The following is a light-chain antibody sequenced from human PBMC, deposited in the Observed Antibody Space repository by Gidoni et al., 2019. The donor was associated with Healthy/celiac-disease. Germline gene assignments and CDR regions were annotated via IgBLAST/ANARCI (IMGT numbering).Light chain of an antibody. CDR3: QQRSNWPPKYT. J-gene: IGKJ2*01. Sequence: EIVFTQSPATLSLSPGERATLSCRASQSVSSYVAWYQQTPGQAPRLLIYDASNRATGIPARFSGSGSGTDFTLTISSLEPEDFAVYYCQQRSNWPPKYTFGQGTKLEIK. V-gene: IGKV3-11*01. CDR2: DAS. CDR1: QSVSSY.